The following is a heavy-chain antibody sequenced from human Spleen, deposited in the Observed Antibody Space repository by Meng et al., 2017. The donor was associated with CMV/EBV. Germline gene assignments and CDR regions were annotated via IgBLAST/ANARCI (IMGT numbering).Heavy chain of an antibody. CDR3: ARDDDIAVAGIDY. Sequence: GESLKISCAASGFTFSSYAMHWVRQAPGKGLEWVAVISHDGSNKYYADSVKGRFTISRDNSKNTLYLQMNSLRAEDTAVYYCARDDDIAVAGIDYWGQGTLVTVSS. D-gene: IGHD6-19*01. J-gene: IGHJ4*02. CDR2: ISHDGSNK. V-gene: IGHV3-30-3*01. CDR1: GFTFSSYA.